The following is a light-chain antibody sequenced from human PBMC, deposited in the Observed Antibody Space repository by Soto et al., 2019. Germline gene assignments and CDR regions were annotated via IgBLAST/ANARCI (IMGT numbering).Light chain of an antibody. J-gene: IGKJ1*01. CDR2: GAS. V-gene: IGKV3-15*01. CDR1: QSVSSN. Sequence: EIVMTQSPATLSVSPGERATLSCRASQSVSSNLAWYQQKPGQAPRLLIYGASTRATGIPDRFSGSGSGTEFTLTISSLQSEEFAVYYCQQYNSWPPWTFGQGTKVEIK. CDR3: QQYNSWPPWT.